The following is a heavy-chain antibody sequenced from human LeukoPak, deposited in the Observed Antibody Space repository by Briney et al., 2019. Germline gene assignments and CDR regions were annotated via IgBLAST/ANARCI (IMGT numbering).Heavy chain of an antibody. CDR1: GGSISSSSYY. D-gene: IGHD3-10*01. V-gene: IGHV4-39*07. CDR3: ARDMVRGDNWFDP. Sequence: SETLSLTCTVSGGSISSSSYYWGWIRQPPGKGLEWVGSFFYSGSTYYNPSLKSRVTMSVDTSKNQFSLKLSSVTAADTAVYYCARDMVRGDNWFDPWGQGTLVTVSS. CDR2: FFYSGST. J-gene: IGHJ5*02.